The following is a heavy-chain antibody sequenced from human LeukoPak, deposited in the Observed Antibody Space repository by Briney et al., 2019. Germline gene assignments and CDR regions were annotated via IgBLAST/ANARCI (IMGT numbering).Heavy chain of an antibody. CDR1: GFTFSSYG. CDR3: AKDRASWFDP. Sequence: PGRSLRLSCAASGFTFSSYGMHWVRQAPGKGLEWVAVISYDGSNKYYADSVKGRFTISRDNSKNTLYLQMNSLRAEDTAVYYCAKDRASWFDPWGQGTLVTVSS. V-gene: IGHV3-30*18. CDR2: ISYDGSNK. J-gene: IGHJ5*02. D-gene: IGHD3-10*01.